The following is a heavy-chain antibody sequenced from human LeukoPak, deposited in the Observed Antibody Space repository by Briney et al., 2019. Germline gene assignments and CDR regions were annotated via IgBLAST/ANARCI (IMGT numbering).Heavy chain of an antibody. CDR2: MNPNSGNT. CDR1: GYTFTSYD. Sequence: ASVKVSCKASGYTFTSYDINWVRQATGQGLEWMGWMNPNSGNTGYAQKFQGRVTMTRNTSISTAYMELSSLRSEDTAVYYCARGGHYRTHYYDSSGDYWGQGTLVTVSS. V-gene: IGHV1-8*01. CDR3: ARGGHYRTHYYDSSGDY. D-gene: IGHD3-22*01. J-gene: IGHJ4*02.